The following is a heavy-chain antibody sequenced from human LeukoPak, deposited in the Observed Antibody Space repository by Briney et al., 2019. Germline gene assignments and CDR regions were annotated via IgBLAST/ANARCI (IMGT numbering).Heavy chain of an antibody. D-gene: IGHD5-12*01. V-gene: IGHV3-7*04. Sequence: PGGSLRLSCEASGFTFSDFRMSWVRQAPGKGLEWVASVKQDGTEKYYVDSVKGRFTISRDNAKNSLYLQMNNLKAEDTAIYYCARVRGYSGYAFDYWGQGTPVTVSS. CDR2: VKQDGTEK. J-gene: IGHJ4*02. CDR1: GFTFSDFR. CDR3: ARVRGYSGYAFDY.